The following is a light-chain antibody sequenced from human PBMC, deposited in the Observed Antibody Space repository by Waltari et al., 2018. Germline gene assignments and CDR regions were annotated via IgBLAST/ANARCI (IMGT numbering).Light chain of an antibody. J-gene: IGKJ2*01. Sequence: EIVMTQSPLSLSVTPGEPASISCRSSQSLRHLNGYNYLDWYLQTPGQSPKLLFYLGSSRASGVPGRFTGSGSGTDFTLLISRVEADDVGVYYCMQARQTPFTFGQGTKLEI. CDR2: LGS. CDR3: MQARQTPFT. CDR1: QSLRHLNGYNY. V-gene: IGKV2-28*01.